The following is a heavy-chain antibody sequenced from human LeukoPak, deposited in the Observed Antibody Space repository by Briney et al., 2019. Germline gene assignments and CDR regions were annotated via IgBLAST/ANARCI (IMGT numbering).Heavy chain of an antibody. J-gene: IGHJ4*02. Sequence: PGGSLRLSCAASGFTFSSYGTHWVRQAPGKGLEWVAVICYDGSNKYYADSVKGRFTISRDNSKNTLYLQMNSLRAEDTAVYYCARADLAPYYFDYWGQGTLVTVSS. CDR1: GFTFSSYG. CDR2: ICYDGSNK. V-gene: IGHV3-33*01. CDR3: ARADLAPYYFDY.